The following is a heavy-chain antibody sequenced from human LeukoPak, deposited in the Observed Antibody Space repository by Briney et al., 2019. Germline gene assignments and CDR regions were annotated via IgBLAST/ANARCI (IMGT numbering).Heavy chain of an antibody. CDR2: MNLNSGNT. J-gene: IGHJ4*02. V-gene: IGHV1-8*01. Sequence: ASVKVSCKASGYTFTSYDINWVRQATGQGLEWMGWMNLNSGNTGYAQKFQGRVTMTRNTSISTAYMELSSLKSEDTAVYYCARTRGSSSRNLYYFDSWGQGTLVTVSS. CDR1: GYTFTSYD. CDR3: ARTRGSSSRNLYYFDS. D-gene: IGHD6-13*01.